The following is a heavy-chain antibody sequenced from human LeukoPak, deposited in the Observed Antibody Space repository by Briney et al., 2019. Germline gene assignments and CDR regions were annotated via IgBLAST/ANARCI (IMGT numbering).Heavy chain of an antibody. CDR3: ARDAVMSYFDY. CDR1: GFTFSTYG. V-gene: IGHV3-30*03. J-gene: IGHJ4*02. Sequence: GGSLRLSCAASGFTFSTYGMHWVRQAPGKGLEWVATILSDGSNEYYADSVKGRFTISRDNSKNTLYLQMNSLRSDDTAVYYCARDAVMSYFDYWGQGTLVTVSS. D-gene: IGHD2-8*01. CDR2: ILSDGSNE.